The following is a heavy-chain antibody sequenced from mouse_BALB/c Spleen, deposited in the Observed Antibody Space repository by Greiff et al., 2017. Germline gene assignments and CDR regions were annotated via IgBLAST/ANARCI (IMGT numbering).Heavy chain of an antibody. CDR1: GFTFTDYY. D-gene: IGHD1-2*01. V-gene: IGHV7-3*02. J-gene: IGHJ4*01. CDR3: ARDGTTALYYYAMDY. CDR2: IRNKANGYTT. Sequence: EVKLMESGGGLVQPGGSLRLSCATSGFTFTDYYMSWVRQPPGKALEWLGFIRNKANGYTTEYSASVKGRFTISRDNSQSILYLQMNTLRAEDSATYYCARDGTTALYYYAMDYWGQGTSVTVSS.